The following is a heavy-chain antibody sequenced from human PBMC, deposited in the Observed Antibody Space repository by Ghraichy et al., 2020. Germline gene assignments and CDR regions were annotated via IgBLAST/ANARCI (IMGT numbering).Heavy chain of an antibody. D-gene: IGHD6-6*01. CDR2: IKQDGSEK. V-gene: IGHV3-7*01. CDR1: GFTFSTYW. J-gene: IGHJ2*01. Sequence: GGSLRLSCAASGFTFSTYWMSWVRQGPGKGLEWVANIKQDGSEKYYVDSVKGRFTISRDNAKNSLYLQMNSLRAEDTAVYYCARDPAPVAARFDLWGRGTLVAVSS. CDR3: ARDPAPVAARFDL.